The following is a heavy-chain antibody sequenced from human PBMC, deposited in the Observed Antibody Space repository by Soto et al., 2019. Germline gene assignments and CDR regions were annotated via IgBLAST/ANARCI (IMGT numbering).Heavy chain of an antibody. V-gene: IGHV1-18*01. D-gene: IGHD2-2*01. CDR3: ARVVPGAEAWFGS. CDR2: ISLYSDGT. J-gene: IGHJ5*01. Sequence: ASVKVSCKTSVYTFSNYGITWVRQAPGQPLEWLGWISLYSDGTNYAQKFQGRVSMTTDTSTTTAYMELRSLRSDDTAVYYCARVVPGAEAWFGSWGQGTLVTVSS. CDR1: VYTFSNYG.